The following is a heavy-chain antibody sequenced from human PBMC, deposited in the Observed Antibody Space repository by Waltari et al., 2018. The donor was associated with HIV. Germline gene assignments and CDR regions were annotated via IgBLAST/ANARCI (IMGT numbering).Heavy chain of an antibody. D-gene: IGHD4-17*01. V-gene: IGHV3-74*01. CDR1: GFTFRSYW. CDR2: ISSDGSTT. CDR3: ARENTMTYYDALDI. J-gene: IGHJ3*02. Sequence: EVQLVESGGGLVQPGGSLRLSCAAPGFTFRSYWTHWVRQAPGKGLLWVSCISSDGSTTNYADSVKGRLTISRDNAKNTLYLQMNSLRADDTAVYYCARENTMTYYDALDIWGQGTMVTVSS.